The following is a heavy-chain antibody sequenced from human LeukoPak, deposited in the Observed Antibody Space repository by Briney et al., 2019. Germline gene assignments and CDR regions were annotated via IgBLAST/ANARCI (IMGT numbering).Heavy chain of an antibody. D-gene: IGHD3-9*01. CDR1: GGSISSGSYY. Sequence: SETLSLTCTVSGGSISSGSYYWSWIRQPAGKGLEWIGRIYTSGSTNYNPSLKSRVTISVDTSKNQFSLKLSSVTAADTAVYYCARDGWNYDILTGYNYFFDYWGQGTLVTVSS. V-gene: IGHV4-61*02. J-gene: IGHJ4*02. CDR3: ARDGWNYDILTGYNYFFDY. CDR2: IYTSGST.